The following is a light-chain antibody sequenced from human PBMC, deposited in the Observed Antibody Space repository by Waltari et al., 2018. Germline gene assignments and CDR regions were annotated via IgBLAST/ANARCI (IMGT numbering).Light chain of an antibody. CDR1: HSLLHANGNNY. V-gene: IGKV2-28*01. CDR2: LGS. Sequence: DIVMTQSPLSLPVTPGEPASIFCRSSHSLLHANGNNYLDWYLQKPGQSPQLLIYLGSVRASGVPERFTGSGSVTNFTLKITRVEADDVGIYYCMEALQTVPTFGGGTTVEIK. CDR3: MEALQTVPT. J-gene: IGKJ4*01.